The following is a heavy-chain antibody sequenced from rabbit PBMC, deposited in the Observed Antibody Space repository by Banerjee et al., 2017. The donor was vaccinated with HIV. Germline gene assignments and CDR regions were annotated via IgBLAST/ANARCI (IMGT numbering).Heavy chain of an antibody. V-gene: IGHV1S40*01. CDR3: VRGYTGSDYRTLGYFNL. D-gene: IGHD4-2*01. Sequence: QSSEESGGDLVKPGASLTLTCTASGFSFSNSDWMCWVRQAPGKGLEWIACIVAGSSGSTYYASWAKGRFTISKTSSTTVTLQMTSLTAADTATYFCVRGYTGSDYRTLGYFNLWGPGTLVTVS. J-gene: IGHJ4*01. CDR1: GFSFSNSDW. CDR2: IVAGSSGST.